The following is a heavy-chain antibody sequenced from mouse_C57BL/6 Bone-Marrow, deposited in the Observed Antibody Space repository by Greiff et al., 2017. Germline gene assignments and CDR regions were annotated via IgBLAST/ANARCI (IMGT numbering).Heavy chain of an antibody. D-gene: IGHD3-2*02. CDR3: ARRDSSGYVGY. Sequence: VKLMESGAELARPGASVKLSCKASGYTFTSYGISWVKQRTGQGLEWIGEIYPRSGNTYYNEKFKGKATLTADKSSSTAYMELRSLTSEDSAVYFCARRDSSGYVGYWGQGTTLTVSS. CDR2: IYPRSGNT. CDR1: GYTFTSYG. V-gene: IGHV1-81*01. J-gene: IGHJ2*01.